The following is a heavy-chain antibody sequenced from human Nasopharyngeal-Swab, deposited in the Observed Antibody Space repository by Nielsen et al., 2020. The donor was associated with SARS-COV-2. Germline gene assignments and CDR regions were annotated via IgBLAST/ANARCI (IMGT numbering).Heavy chain of an antibody. D-gene: IGHD3-22*01. J-gene: IGHJ3*02. CDR1: GFTVSGNF. CDR3: AGHYYDSSGYYSGAFDI. CDR2: IYSAGQT. Sequence: GESLKISCAASGFTVSGNFMTWVRQAPGKGLEWVSVIYSAGQTNYADSVKGRFTISRDNSKNTLYLQMNSLRAEDTAVYYCAGHYYDSSGYYSGAFDIWGQGTMVTVSS. V-gene: IGHV3-53*05.